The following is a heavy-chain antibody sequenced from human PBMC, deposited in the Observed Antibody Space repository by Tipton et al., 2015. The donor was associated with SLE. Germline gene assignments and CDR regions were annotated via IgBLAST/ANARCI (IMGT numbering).Heavy chain of an antibody. CDR1: GFTFSTSE. CDR2: LSNSGSII. V-gene: IGHV3-48*03. Sequence: GSLRLSCAASGFTFSTSEMNWVRQAPGKGLEWVSYLSNSGSIIYYADPVKGRFTISRDNAKNSLYLQMNSLRAEDTAVYYCARDLPKEVERRYFDYWGQGTLVTVSS. J-gene: IGHJ4*02. CDR3: ARDLPKEVERRYFDY. D-gene: IGHD1-1*01.